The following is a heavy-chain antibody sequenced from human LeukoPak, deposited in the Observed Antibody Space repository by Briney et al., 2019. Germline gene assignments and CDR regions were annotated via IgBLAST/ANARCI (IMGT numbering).Heavy chain of an antibody. Sequence: MTSETLSLTCAVYGGSFSGYYWSWIRQPPGKGLEWIGEINHSGSTNYNPSLKSRVTMSVDTSKNQFSLKLSSVTAADTAFYYCARVNYYYYYMDVWGKGTTVTISS. J-gene: IGHJ6*03. CDR2: INHSGST. CDR1: GGSFSGYY. CDR3: ARVNYYYYYMDV. V-gene: IGHV4-34*01.